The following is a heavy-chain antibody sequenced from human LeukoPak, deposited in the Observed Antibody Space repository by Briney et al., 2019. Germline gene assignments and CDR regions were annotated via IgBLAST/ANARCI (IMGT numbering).Heavy chain of an antibody. D-gene: IGHD2-2*01. CDR2: IIPIFGTA. CDR1: GGTFSSYA. CDR3: ARWGGSTSFNWFDP. Sequence: ASVKVSCKASGGTFSSYAISWVRQAPGQGLEWMGGIIPIFGTANYAHKFQGRVTITMDESTSTAYMELSSLRSEDTAVYYCARWGGSTSFNWFDPWGQGTLVTVSS. J-gene: IGHJ5*02. V-gene: IGHV1-69*05.